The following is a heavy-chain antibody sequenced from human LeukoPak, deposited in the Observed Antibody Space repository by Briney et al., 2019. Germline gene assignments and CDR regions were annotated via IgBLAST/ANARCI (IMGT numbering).Heavy chain of an antibody. Sequence: PGESLRLSCAASGFTFSSYSMSWVRQAPGEGLEWVSSISSSSSYIYYADSVKGRFTISRDNAKNSLYLQMNSLRAEDTAVYYCARGSGGYWYFDLWGRGTLVTVSS. D-gene: IGHD3-10*01. CDR2: ISSSSSYI. CDR1: GFTFSSYS. CDR3: ARGSGGYWYFDL. J-gene: IGHJ2*01. V-gene: IGHV3-21*01.